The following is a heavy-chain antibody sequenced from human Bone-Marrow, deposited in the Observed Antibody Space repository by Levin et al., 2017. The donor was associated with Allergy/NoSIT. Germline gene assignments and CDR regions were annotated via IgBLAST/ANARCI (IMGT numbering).Heavy chain of an antibody. D-gene: IGHD3-10*01. J-gene: IGHJ6*01. Sequence: LSLTCAASGFALNAYGMHWVRQAPGKGLEWVAVMASDGTNKNYAESVKGRFTISRDKSKNTLYLHMSSLRPEDTAVYYCAVTLVRGVIIRVFKDYYY. CDR3: AVTLVRGVIIRVFKDYYY. V-gene: IGHV3-30*03. CDR2: MASDGTNK. CDR1: GFALNAYG.